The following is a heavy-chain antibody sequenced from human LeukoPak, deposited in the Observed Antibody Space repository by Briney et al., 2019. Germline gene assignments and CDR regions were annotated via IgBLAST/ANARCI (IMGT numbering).Heavy chain of an antibody. CDR3: ARDRSLLAYSYYGMDV. CDR1: GYTFTSYA. J-gene: IGHJ6*02. D-gene: IGHD1-26*01. CDR2: INAGNGNT. V-gene: IGHV1-3*01. Sequence: VASVKVSGKASGYTFTSYAMHWVRQAPGQRLECMGWINAGNGNTKYSQKFQGRVTITRDTSASTAYMELSSLRSEDTAVYYCARDRSLLAYSYYGMDVWGQGTTVTVSS.